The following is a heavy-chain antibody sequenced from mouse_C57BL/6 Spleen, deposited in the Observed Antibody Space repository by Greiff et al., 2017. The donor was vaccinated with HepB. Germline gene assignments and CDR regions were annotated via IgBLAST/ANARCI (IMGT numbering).Heavy chain of an antibody. D-gene: IGHD2-3*01. CDR1: GYTFTDYN. CDR2: INPNNGGT. J-gene: IGHJ3*01. V-gene: IGHV1-22*01. Sequence: VQLKESGPELVKPGASVKMSCKASGYTFTDYNMHWVKQSHGKSLEWIGYINPNNGGTSYNQKFKGKATLTVNKSSSTAYMELRSLTSEDSAVYYCAREEDGYYGFAYWGQGTLVTVSA. CDR3: AREEDGYYGFAY.